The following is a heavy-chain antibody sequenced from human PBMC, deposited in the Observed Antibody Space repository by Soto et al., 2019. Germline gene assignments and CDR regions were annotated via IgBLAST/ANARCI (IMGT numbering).Heavy chain of an antibody. CDR2: IYWDDDP. D-gene: IGHD3-16*01. CDR1: GFSFSADGVG. V-gene: IGHV2-5*02. CDR3: AHAFGGTSWPNDAFDV. Sequence: QITLKESGPTLVKPTQTLTLTCIFSGFSFSADGVGVGWIRQPPGKALEWLALIYWDDDPRYRPSLTSRLTITKDSSKNQVVLTMTNMDPLDTATYYCAHAFGGTSWPNDAFDVWGQGTVVTVSS. J-gene: IGHJ3*01.